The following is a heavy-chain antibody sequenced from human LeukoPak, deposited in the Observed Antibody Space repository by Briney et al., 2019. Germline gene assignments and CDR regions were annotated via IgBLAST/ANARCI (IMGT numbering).Heavy chain of an antibody. CDR3: ARRQYRSSWYYFDY. CDR1: GFSLSSYW. J-gene: IGHJ4*02. D-gene: IGHD6-13*01. Sequence: GGSLRLSCAASGFSLSSYWMHWVRQAPGKGLVWVSRINSDGSTTNYADSVKGRFTISRDNAKNTLYLQMDSLRAEDTAVYYCARRQYRSSWYYFDYWGQGTLVTVSS. V-gene: IGHV3-74*01. CDR2: INSDGSTT.